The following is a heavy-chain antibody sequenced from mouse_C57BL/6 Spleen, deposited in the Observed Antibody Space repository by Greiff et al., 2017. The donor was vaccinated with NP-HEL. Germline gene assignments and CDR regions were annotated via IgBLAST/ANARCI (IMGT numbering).Heavy chain of an antibody. CDR3: ARGTTVVATGGAMDY. CDR2: INPYNGDT. CDR1: GYSFTGYF. V-gene: IGHV1-20*01. Sequence: VQLQQSGPELVKPGDSVKISCKASGYSFTGYFMNWVMQSHGKSLEWIGRINPYNGDTFYNQKFKGKATLTVDKSSSTAHMELRSLTSEDSAVYYCARGTTVVATGGAMDYWGQGTSVTVSS. J-gene: IGHJ4*01. D-gene: IGHD1-1*01.